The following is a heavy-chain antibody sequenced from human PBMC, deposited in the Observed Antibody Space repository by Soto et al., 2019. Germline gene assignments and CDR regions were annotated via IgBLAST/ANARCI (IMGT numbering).Heavy chain of an antibody. Sequence: ASLKVSCKSSGYTFTSYGISCVRQAPGQGLEWMGWISAYNGNTNYAQKLQGRVTMTTDTSTSTAYMELRSLRSDDTAVYYCARQDYYDSSGYYLGAFDIWGQGTMVTVSS. CDR3: ARQDYYDSSGYYLGAFDI. J-gene: IGHJ3*02. V-gene: IGHV1-18*01. D-gene: IGHD3-22*01. CDR2: ISAYNGNT. CDR1: GYTFTSYG.